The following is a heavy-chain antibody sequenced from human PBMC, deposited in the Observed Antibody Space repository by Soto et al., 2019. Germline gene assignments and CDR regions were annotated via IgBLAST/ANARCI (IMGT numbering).Heavy chain of an antibody. D-gene: IGHD1-1*01. CDR1: GFSLTTTGVG. V-gene: IGHV2-5*02. CDR3: AHRLIGSGYTWNDGVFDY. J-gene: IGHJ4*02. CDR2: IYWDDNK. Sequence: QITLKESGPTLVKPTQTLTLTCAFSGFSLTTTGVGVGWIRQPPGKALEYLALIYWDDNKRYSPSLQTRLTLTKDTSTNQVVLTMTNMDPVDTATYYCAHRLIGSGYTWNDGVFDYWGQGTLVTVSS.